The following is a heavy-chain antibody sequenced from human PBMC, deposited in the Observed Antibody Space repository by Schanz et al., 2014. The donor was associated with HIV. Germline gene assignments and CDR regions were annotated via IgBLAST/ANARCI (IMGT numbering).Heavy chain of an antibody. CDR2: ISNYIGNT. CDR3: ARGAAEMATMTPWRY. J-gene: IGHJ4*02. D-gene: IGHD5-12*01. V-gene: IGHV1-18*01. Sequence: QVQLVQSGTEVKKPGASVTVSCKASGYTFISYGITWVRQAPGQGLEWMGWISNYIGNTDYAQNLQGRVTMTADTFTNIAYMDLRSLRSDDTAVYYCARGAAEMATMTPWRYWGQGTLVTVSS. CDR1: GYTFISYG.